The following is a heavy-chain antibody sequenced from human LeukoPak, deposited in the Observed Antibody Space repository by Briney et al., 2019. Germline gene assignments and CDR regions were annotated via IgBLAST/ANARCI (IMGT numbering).Heavy chain of an antibody. Sequence: GGSLRLSCAASGFTFSSYSMNWVRQAPGKGLEWVSYISSSSSTIYYADSVKGRFTISRDNAKNSLYLQMNSLRAEDTAVYYCAEGFKLSDYWGQGTLVTVSS. V-gene: IGHV3-48*04. CDR1: GFTFSSYS. J-gene: IGHJ4*02. CDR2: ISSSSSTI. D-gene: IGHD1-1*01. CDR3: AEGFKLSDY.